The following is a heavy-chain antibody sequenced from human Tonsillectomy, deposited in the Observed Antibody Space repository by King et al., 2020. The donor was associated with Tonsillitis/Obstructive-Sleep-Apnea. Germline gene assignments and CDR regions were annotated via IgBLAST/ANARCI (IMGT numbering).Heavy chain of an antibody. CDR1: GYSFTSYR. CDR2: IDPSDSYT. CDR3: ATSGTTDAYYSYAMDV. Sequence: QLVQSGAEVKKPGESLRISCKGSGYSFTSYRINWVRQMPGKGLEWMGTIDPSDSYTNYSPSFQGHVTISADNSIRTAYLQWSSLKASDTAMYYCATSGTTDAYYSYAMDVWGEGTTVTVSS. D-gene: IGHD1-7*01. J-gene: IGHJ6*04. V-gene: IGHV5-10-1*03.